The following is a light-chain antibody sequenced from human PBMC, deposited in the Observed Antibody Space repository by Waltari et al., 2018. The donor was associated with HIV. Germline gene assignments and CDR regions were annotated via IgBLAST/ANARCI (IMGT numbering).Light chain of an antibody. Sequence: DIQMTQSPSSLSASIEDTVSIPCRASQDISNSVSWFQQQPGKVPKLLVHGAFILQRGVPSRFSGSGSGTDYTLTISGLQAEDFATYFCQQYYGVPLTFGGGTRVDI. CDR2: GAF. J-gene: IGKJ4*01. V-gene: IGKV1-NL1*01. CDR1: QDISNS. CDR3: QQYYGVPLT.